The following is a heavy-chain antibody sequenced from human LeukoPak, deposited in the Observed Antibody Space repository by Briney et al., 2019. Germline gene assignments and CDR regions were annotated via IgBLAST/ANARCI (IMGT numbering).Heavy chain of an antibody. CDR3: AKEKYSSGWYDY. CDR1: GGSISSYY. Sequence: PSETLSLTCTVSGGSISSYYWSWVRQAPGKGLEWVSAISGSGGSTYYADSVKGRFTISRDNSKNTLYLQMNSLRAEDTAVYYCAKEKYSSGWYDYWGQGTLVTVSS. V-gene: IGHV3-23*01. CDR2: ISGSGGST. J-gene: IGHJ4*02. D-gene: IGHD6-19*01.